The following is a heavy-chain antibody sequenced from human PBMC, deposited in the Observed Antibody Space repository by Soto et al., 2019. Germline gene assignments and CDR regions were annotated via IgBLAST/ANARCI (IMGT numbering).Heavy chain of an antibody. CDR1: GFTFTNCV. J-gene: IGHJ4*02. D-gene: IGHD3-16*01. V-gene: IGHV3-30*03. CDR2: ISHDGSNR. Sequence: QVQLVESGGGVVQPGKSLRLSCAVSGFTFTNCVMHWLRQAPGKGLEWVAVISHDGSNRYYADSVKGRFTISRDNSKNTLYVQMNSLRAEDTAMYYCVTRGITGQFDDWGQGTLVTVSS. CDR3: VTRGITGQFDD.